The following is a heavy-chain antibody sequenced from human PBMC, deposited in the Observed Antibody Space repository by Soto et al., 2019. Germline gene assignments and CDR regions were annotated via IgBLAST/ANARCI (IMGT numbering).Heavy chain of an antibody. CDR3: SRDSYGDSAGDYYYYMDV. CDR1: GGSVSGYC. Sequence: SSTGRGCGGSVSGYCWRWFRQPPGKGLEWIGYIYYNGNTNYNPSLKSRATISLYASKNQFSLKLTSVTAADTAVYFCSRDSYGDSAGDYYYYMDVWGRGTTVTVSS. V-gene: IGHV4-59*02. CDR2: IYYNGNT. D-gene: IGHD4-17*01. J-gene: IGHJ6*03.